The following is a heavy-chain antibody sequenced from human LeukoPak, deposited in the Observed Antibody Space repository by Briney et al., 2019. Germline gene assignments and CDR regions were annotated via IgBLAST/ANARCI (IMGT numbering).Heavy chain of an antibody. V-gene: IGHV1-46*01. D-gene: IGHD2-2*01. CDR1: GYTFTSYY. J-gene: IGHJ4*02. Sequence: ASVKVSCKASGYTFTSYYMHWVRQAPGQGLEWMGIINPSGGSTSYAQKFQGRVTMTRDTSTSTVYMELSSLRSEDTAVHYCARAGPSDIVVVPAAYPPAFDYWGQGTLVTVSP. CDR3: ARAGPSDIVVVPAAYPPAFDY. CDR2: INPSGGST.